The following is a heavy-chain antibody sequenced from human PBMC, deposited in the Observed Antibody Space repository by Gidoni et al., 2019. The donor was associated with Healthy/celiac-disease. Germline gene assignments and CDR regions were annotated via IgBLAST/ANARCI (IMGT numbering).Heavy chain of an antibody. V-gene: IGHV4-39*01. J-gene: IGHJ3*02. CDR3: ARPRITGTSDAFDI. CDR2: IYYSGST. Sequence: QLQLQESGPGLVKPSETLSLTCTVSGGAISSSSYYWGWIRQPPGKGLGWIGSIYYSGSTYYHPSLKSRVTISVDTSKNQFSLKLSSVTAADTAVYYCARPRITGTSDAFDIWGQGTMVTVSS. CDR1: GGAISSSSYY. D-gene: IGHD1-7*01.